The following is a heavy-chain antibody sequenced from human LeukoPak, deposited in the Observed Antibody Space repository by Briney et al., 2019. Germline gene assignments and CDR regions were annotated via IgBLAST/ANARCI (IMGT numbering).Heavy chain of an antibody. CDR2: INPNSGGT. Sequence: GASVKVSCKASGYTFTGYYMHWVRQAPGQGLEWMGWINPNSGGTNYAQKFQGWVTMTRDTSISTAYMELSRLRSEDTAVYYCARGVTYSNYVGYYMDVWGKGTTVTVSS. CDR1: GYTFTGYY. CDR3: ARGVTYSNYVGYYMDV. J-gene: IGHJ6*03. D-gene: IGHD4-11*01. V-gene: IGHV1-2*04.